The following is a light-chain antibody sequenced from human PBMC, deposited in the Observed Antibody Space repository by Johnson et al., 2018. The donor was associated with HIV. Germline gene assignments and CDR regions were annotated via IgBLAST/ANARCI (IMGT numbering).Light chain of an antibody. V-gene: IGLV1-51*01. CDR2: DDC. CDR1: SSNIGNNY. Sequence: QSVLTQPPSVSAAPGQKVAISCSGSSSNIGNNYVSWYQQLPGTAPKLLIYDDCKRPSGIPDRFSGSKSGTSATLGITGLQTGDEADYYCGTWDSSLGCVFGTGTKVTVL. CDR3: GTWDSSLGCV. J-gene: IGLJ1*01.